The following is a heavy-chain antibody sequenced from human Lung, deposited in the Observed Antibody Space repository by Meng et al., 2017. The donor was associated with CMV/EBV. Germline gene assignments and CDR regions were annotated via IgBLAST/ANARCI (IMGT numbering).Heavy chain of an antibody. Sequence: QVQLVKCGSELKKPGASVKVSCKAFGYTFTRHAINWVRQAPGQGLEWMGWMNTKTGNPTYAQGFTGRFVFSLDTSVSTAYLQISSLKAEDTAMYYCAIDDNGAPDYWGQGTLVTVSS. CDR2: MNTKTGNP. CDR1: GYTFTRHA. CDR3: AIDDNGAPDY. J-gene: IGHJ4*02. D-gene: IGHD1-14*01. V-gene: IGHV7-4-1*02.